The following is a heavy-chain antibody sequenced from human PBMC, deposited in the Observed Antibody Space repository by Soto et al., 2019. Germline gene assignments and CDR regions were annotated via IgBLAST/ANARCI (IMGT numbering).Heavy chain of an antibody. CDR1: GGSVSSGSYY. CDR2: IYYSGST. D-gene: IGHD3-10*01. V-gene: IGHV4-61*01. CDR3: ARYHGFGEVSGIDY. J-gene: IGHJ4*02. Sequence: QVQLQESGPGLVKPSETLSLTCTVSGGSVSSGSYYWSWIRQPPGKGLEWIGHIYYSGSTNYNPSLKSRGTISVDTSKNQFSLKLSSVTAADTAVYYCARYHGFGEVSGIDYWGQGTLVTVSS.